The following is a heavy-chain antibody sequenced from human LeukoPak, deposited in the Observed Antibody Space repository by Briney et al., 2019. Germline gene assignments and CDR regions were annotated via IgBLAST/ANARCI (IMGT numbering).Heavy chain of an antibody. Sequence: GGSLRLSCAASGFTFSTYSMTWVRQAPGEGLEWVSTISASGGTTYYADSVKGRFTISRDNSRNTLFVHMSSLRAEDTAVYYCAKDRDFDTSSYYLDYWGLGTLVTVSS. CDR3: AKDRDFDTSSYYLDY. V-gene: IGHV3-23*01. CDR2: ISASGGTT. D-gene: IGHD3-22*01. J-gene: IGHJ4*02. CDR1: GFTFSTYS.